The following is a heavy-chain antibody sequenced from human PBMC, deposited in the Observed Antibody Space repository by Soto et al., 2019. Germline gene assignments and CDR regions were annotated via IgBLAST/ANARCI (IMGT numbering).Heavy chain of an antibody. CDR1: GYTFTSYG. CDR2: ISAYNGNT. J-gene: IGHJ4*02. CDR3: ASGHDFWSGYYNFDY. Sequence: GASVKVSCKASGYTFTSYGISWVRQAPGQGLEWMGWISAYNGNTNYAQKLQGRVTMTTDTSTSTAYMELRSLRSDDTAVYYFASGHDFWSGYYNFDYWGQGTLVTVSS. V-gene: IGHV1-18*01. D-gene: IGHD3-3*01.